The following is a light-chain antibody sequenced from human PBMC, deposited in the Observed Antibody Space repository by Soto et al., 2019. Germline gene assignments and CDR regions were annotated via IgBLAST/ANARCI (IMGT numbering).Light chain of an antibody. CDR2: DAP. Sequence: EIVLTQSPTTLSLSPMEIATLSFMASQSVSSYLAWYQQKPGQAPRLLMYDAPNRATGIPARFSGSGSGTDFTLTISSLEPEDFAVYYCQQRSNWPPEFGPGTKVDI. V-gene: IGKV3-11*01. CDR1: QSVSSY. CDR3: QQRSNWPPE. J-gene: IGKJ3*01.